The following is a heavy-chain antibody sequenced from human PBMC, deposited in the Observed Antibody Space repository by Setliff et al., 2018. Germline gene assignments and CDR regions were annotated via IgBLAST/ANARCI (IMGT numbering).Heavy chain of an antibody. CDR2: ISGYNGNT. CDR1: GYTFTSYG. CDR3: SRFGLYYEAVYGGGDYYYYGMDV. Sequence: KVSCKASGYTFTSYGFSWVRQAPGQGLGWMGWISGYNGNTNYAQKVQGRVTMTTDTSTGTIYMELRSLRADDTAVYYCSRFGLYYEAVYGGGDYYYYGMDVWGQGTTVTVSS. V-gene: IGHV1-18*01. J-gene: IGHJ6*02. D-gene: IGHD3-16*01.